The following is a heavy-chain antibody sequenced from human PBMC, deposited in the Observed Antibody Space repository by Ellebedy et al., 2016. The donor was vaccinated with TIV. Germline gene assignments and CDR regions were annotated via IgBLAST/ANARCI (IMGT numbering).Heavy chain of an antibody. J-gene: IGHJ3*02. D-gene: IGHD3-10*01. Sequence: GGSLRLSCAASELTVTSNFTSWVRQAPGKGLAWVSTIAIDSTTYYADSVKGRFTISRDNSRNTLDIQMNSLRAEDTAVYYCARETYNDVDLKLWGIFDIWGQGTMVTVSS. CDR1: ELTVTSNF. V-gene: IGHV3-66*01. CDR2: IAIDSTT. CDR3: ARETYNDVDLKLWGIFDI.